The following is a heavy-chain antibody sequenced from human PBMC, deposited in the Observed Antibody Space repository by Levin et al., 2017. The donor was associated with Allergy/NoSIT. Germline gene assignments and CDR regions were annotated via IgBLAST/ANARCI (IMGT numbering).Heavy chain of an antibody. CDR1: GGSISIDDYY. CDR2: IYKSGST. V-gene: IGHV4-30-4*08. J-gene: IGHJ3*02. CDR3: ARGPYCRGDNCYLGTFDI. D-gene: IGHD2-15*01. Sequence: PSETLSLTCTVSGGSISIDDYYWSWLRQVPGKGLEWIGHIYKSGSTYYNPSLKSRPSISIDKFKNQFSLKLSSVTAADTAVYHCARGPYCRGDNCYLGTFDIWGQGTRVTVSS.